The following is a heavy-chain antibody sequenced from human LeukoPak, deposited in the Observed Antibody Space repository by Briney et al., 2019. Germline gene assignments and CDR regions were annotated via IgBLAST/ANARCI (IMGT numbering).Heavy chain of an antibody. CDR1: GYTFTSYA. J-gene: IGHJ6*02. CDR3: AHDEYNWNYGYYYYGMDV. Sequence: GASVKVSCKASGYTFTSYAMNWVRQAPGQGLEWMGWINTNTGNPTYAQGFTGRFVFSLDTSVSTAYLQISSLKAEDTAVYYCAHDEYNWNYGYYYYGMDVWGQGTTVTVSS. CDR2: INTNTGNP. D-gene: IGHD1-7*01. V-gene: IGHV7-4-1*02.